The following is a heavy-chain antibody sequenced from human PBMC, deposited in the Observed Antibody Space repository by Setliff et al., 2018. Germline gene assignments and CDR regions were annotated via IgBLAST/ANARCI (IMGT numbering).Heavy chain of an antibody. Sequence: SETLSLTCTVSGGSISGTYYHWSWIRQPAGKALEWIGQIYTSWSTNYNPSLKSRVTISVDTSKNQFSLKLSSVTAADTAVYYCARLSGFQYIDVWGKGTTVTVSS. D-gene: IGHD3-3*01. V-gene: IGHV4-61*09. CDR3: ARLSGFQYIDV. CDR2: IYTSWST. CDR1: GGSISGTYYH. J-gene: IGHJ6*03.